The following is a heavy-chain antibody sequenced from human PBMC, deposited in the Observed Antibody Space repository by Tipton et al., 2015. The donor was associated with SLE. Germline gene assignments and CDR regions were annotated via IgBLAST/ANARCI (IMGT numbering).Heavy chain of an antibody. V-gene: IGHV3-48*01. CDR2: ISSTRSAI. J-gene: IGHJ6*03. CDR3: ASGSPFYDSSGHYYMDV. CDR1: GLTFDKYG. D-gene: IGHD3-22*01. Sequence: GSLRLSCEGSGLTFDKYGMNWVRQAPGKGLEWLSYISSTRSAIHYADSVKGRFTVSRNNAKKSLYLQMNSLRGEDSAVYYCASGSPFYDSSGHYYMDVWGKGTTVTVSS.